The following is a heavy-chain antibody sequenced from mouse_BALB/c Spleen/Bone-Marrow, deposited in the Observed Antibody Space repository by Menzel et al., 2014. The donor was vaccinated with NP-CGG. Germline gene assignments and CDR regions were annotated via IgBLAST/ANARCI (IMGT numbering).Heavy chain of an antibody. CDR3: ARYDGYSDNAMDY. CDR1: GFTFTDYY. Sequence: EVQLVESGGGLVQPGSSLRLSCATSGFTFTDYYMNWVRQPPGKAPEWLGFIRNKANGYTTEFSASVKGRFTISRDNSQSILYLQMNTLRAEDSATYYCARYDGYSDNAMDYWGQGTSVTVSS. CDR2: IRNKANGYTT. V-gene: IGHV7-3*02. D-gene: IGHD2-3*01. J-gene: IGHJ4*01.